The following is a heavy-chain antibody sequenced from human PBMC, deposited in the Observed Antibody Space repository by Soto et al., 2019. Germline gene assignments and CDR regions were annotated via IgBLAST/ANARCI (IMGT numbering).Heavy chain of an antibody. D-gene: IGHD6-13*01. J-gene: IGHJ6*02. Sequence: GESLKISCKGSGYSFTSYWIGWVRQMPGKGLEWMGIIYPGDSDTRYSPSFQGQVTISADKSISTAYLQWSSLKASDTAMYYCARTLLLSSHERGYYCGMDVWGQGTTVTVSS. CDR3: ARTLLLSSHERGYYCGMDV. CDR2: IYPGDSDT. V-gene: IGHV5-51*03. CDR1: GYSFTSYW.